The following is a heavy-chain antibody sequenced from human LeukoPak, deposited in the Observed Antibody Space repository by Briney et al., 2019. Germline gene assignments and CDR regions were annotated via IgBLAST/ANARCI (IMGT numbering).Heavy chain of an antibody. Sequence: ASVKVSCKVSGYTFTELSMHWVRQASGKGLEWRGGFDPEDGDTIYAQKFQGRVTMTEDTSTDTAYMELSSLRSEDTAVYYCATRYRGSYYPYDYWGQGTLVTVSS. CDR1: GYTFTELS. V-gene: IGHV1-24*01. CDR2: FDPEDGDT. CDR3: ATRYRGSYYPYDY. J-gene: IGHJ4*02. D-gene: IGHD1-26*01.